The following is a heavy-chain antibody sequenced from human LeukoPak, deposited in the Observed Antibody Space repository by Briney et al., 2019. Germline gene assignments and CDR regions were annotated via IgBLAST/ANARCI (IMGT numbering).Heavy chain of an antibody. Sequence: PSETLSFTCAVYGGSFSGNYWSWIRQPPGKGLEWIGEINHSGSTNYNPSLKSRVTISVDTSKNQFSLKLSSVTAADTAVYYCARFEGYYYGMDVWGQGTTVTVSS. CDR3: ARFEGYYYGMDV. D-gene: IGHD3-10*01. V-gene: IGHV4-34*01. CDR2: INHSGST. J-gene: IGHJ6*02. CDR1: GGSFSGNY.